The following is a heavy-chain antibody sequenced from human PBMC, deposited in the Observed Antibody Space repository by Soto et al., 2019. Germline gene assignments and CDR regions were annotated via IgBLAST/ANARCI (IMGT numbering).Heavy chain of an antibody. D-gene: IGHD3-16*01. V-gene: IGHV5-51*01. CDR3: ARTYGRRIDY. CDR1: GYTFSTSW. J-gene: IGHJ4*02. Sequence: PGESLKISCKGSGYTFSTSWIGWVRQMPGKALEWMGLIYPSDSDTKYSPSFQGQVTISADKSITTAYLQWSSLKASDTAIYYCARTYGRRIDYWGQGTLVTGSS. CDR2: IYPSDSDT.